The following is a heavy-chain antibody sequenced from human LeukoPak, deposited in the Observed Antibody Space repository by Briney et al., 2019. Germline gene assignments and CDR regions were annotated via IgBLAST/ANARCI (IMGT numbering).Heavy chain of an antibody. CDR3: AKDRNDILTGDFDY. CDR2: ISGSGGST. V-gene: IGHV3-23*01. D-gene: IGHD3-9*01. J-gene: IGHJ4*02. CDR1: GGSISSYY. Sequence: ETLSLTCTVSGGSISSYYWSWVRQAPGKGLEWVSAISGSGGSTYYADSVKGRFTISRDNSKNTLYLQMNSLRAEDTAVYYCAKDRNDILTGDFDYWGQGTLVTVSS.